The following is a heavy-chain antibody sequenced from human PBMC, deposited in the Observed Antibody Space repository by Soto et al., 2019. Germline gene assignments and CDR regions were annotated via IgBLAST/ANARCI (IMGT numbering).Heavy chain of an antibody. CDR3: ARDPRTPHYYGSGSRGLDY. V-gene: IGHV4-61*01. CDR2: IYYSGST. CDR1: GGSVSSGSYY. D-gene: IGHD3-10*01. J-gene: IGHJ4*02. Sequence: SETLSLTCTVSGGSVSSGSYYWSWIRQPPGKGLEWIGYIYYSGSTNYNPSLKSRVTISVDTSKNQFSLKLSSVTAADTAVYYCARDPRTPHYYGSGSRGLDYWGQGTLVTVSS.